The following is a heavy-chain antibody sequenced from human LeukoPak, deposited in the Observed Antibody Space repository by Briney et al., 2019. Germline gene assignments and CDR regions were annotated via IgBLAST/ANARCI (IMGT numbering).Heavy chain of an antibody. Sequence: ASVKVSCKASGYTFTGYYMHWVRQAPGQRLEWMGWINAGNGNTKYSQEFQGRVTITRDTSASTAYMELSSLRSEDMAVYYCARAYSSRYYYYMDVWGKGTTVTVSS. CDR1: GYTFTGYY. V-gene: IGHV1-3*03. CDR2: INAGNGNT. D-gene: IGHD6-13*01. CDR3: ARAYSSRYYYYMDV. J-gene: IGHJ6*03.